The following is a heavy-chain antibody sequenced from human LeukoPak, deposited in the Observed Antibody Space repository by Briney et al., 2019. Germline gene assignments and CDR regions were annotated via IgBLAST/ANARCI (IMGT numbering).Heavy chain of an antibody. CDR1: GFTFSSYD. CDR3: ARVHDGTDAFDI. D-gene: IGHD1/OR15-1a*01. Sequence: GGSLRLSCAASGFTFSSYDMHWVRQATGKGLEWVSAIGTAGDTYYPGSVKGRFTISRENAKNSLYLQMNSLRAGDTAVYYCARVHDGTDAFDIWGQGTMVTVSS. CDR2: IGTAGDT. V-gene: IGHV3-13*01. J-gene: IGHJ3*02.